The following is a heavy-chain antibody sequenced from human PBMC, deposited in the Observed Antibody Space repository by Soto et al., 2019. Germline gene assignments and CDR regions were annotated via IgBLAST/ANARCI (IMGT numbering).Heavy chain of an antibody. V-gene: IGHV3-30-3*01. CDR2: ISYDGSNK. CDR1: GFTFSSYA. Sequence: PXESLRLSCAASGFTFSSYAMHWVRQAPGKGLEWVAVISYDGSNKYYADSVKGRFTISRDNSKNTLYLQMNSLRAEDTAVYYCERMDVWGQGTTVTVSS. J-gene: IGHJ6*02. CDR3: ERMDV.